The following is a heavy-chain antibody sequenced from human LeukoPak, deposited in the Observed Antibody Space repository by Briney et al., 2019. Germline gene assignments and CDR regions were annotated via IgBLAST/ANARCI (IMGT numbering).Heavy chain of an antibody. J-gene: IGHJ4*02. V-gene: IGHV3-23*01. CDR1: GFTFSSYA. D-gene: IGHD2-2*01. CDR3: AKPRGYCSSTNCHDFYFDS. Sequence: GGSLRLSCAASGFTFSSYAMSWVRQAPGKGLEWVSGISGSGGSTFYADSVKGRFTISRDKSKNTLYLRMNSLRAEDTAVYYCAKPRGYCSSTNCHDFYFDSWGQETLVTVSS. CDR2: ISGSGGST.